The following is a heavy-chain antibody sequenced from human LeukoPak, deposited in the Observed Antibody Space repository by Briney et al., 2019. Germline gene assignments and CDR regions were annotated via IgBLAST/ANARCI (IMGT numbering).Heavy chain of an antibody. CDR2: FTPEHGET. J-gene: IGHJ4*02. D-gene: IGHD4-23*01. CDR1: GYSLSELS. V-gene: IGHV1-24*01. CDR3: ATGDYGGIYFDF. Sequence: GASVKVSCTVSGYSLSELSVHWVRQAPGIGLEWMGGFTPEHGETTYAQNFHGRVTMTEDTSTGTAYMGLSSLRSDDTAMYYCATGDYGGIYFDFWGRGTLVTVSP.